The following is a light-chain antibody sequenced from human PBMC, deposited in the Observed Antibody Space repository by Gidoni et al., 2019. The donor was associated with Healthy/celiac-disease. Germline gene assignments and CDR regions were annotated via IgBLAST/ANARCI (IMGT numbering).Light chain of an antibody. CDR2: AAS. V-gene: IGKV1-8*01. Sequence: AIRMTQSPSSFSASTGDRVAITCRASQGISSYFAWYQQKPGKAPKLLIYAASTLQSGVPSRFSGSGSGKDFTLTISCLQYEDFATYYCQQYYSYPITFGQGTRLEIK. CDR3: QQYYSYPIT. CDR1: QGISSY. J-gene: IGKJ5*01.